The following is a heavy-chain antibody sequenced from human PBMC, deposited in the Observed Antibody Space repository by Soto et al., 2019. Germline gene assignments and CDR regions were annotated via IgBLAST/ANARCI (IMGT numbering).Heavy chain of an antibody. CDR2: IHYSGGATYSP. D-gene: IGHD5-18*01. V-gene: IGHV4-31*02. Sequence: WTWIRQHPVKGLEWLGYIHYSGGATYSPSYNPSLQSRIAISVDTSKRLFSLKLTSVTAADTAVYYCARVPTYSQDSIGYQPFLPSGQGTLVTVSS. CDR3: ARVPTYSQDSIGYQPFLP. J-gene: IGHJ5*02.